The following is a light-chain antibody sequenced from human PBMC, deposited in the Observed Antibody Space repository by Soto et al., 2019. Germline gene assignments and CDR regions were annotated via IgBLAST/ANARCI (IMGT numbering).Light chain of an antibody. J-gene: IGKJ2*01. Sequence: EIVMTQSPATLSVSPGERATLSCRASQSVSSNLAWYQQKPGQAPRLLIYGASTRATGIPARFSGSGSGTEFTLTLSSVQSEDFAVYYCQQYNNWPPYTFGQGTKLEIK. CDR2: GAS. CDR1: QSVSSN. V-gene: IGKV3-15*01. CDR3: QQYNNWPPYT.